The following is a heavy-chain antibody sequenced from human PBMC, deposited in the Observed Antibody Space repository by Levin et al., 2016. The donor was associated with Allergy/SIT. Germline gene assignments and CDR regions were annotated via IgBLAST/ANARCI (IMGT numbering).Heavy chain of an antibody. V-gene: IGHV3-48*03. CDR1: GFAFGSYE. D-gene: IGHD3-3*01. Sequence: GESLKISCAASGFAFGSYEMVWVRQAPGKGLEWIAYIQSAYIAGGTVHYADSVKGRFTVSRDNAENSLFLEMNGLRGADAAVYYCARGGFCRSDGCHATILENWGRGVLVTVSS. CDR2: IQSAYIAGGTV. J-gene: IGHJ4*02. CDR3: ARGGFCRSDGCHATILEN.